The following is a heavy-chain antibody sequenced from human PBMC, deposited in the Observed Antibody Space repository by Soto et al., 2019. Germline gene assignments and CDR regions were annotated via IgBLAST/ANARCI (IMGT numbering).Heavy chain of an antibody. CDR3: AKGSSGYVFDY. CDR2: ISGSGGST. Sequence: LRLSCAASGFTFSSYAMSWVRQAPGKGLEWVSAISGSGGSTNYADSVKGRFTISRDKSKNTLYVQMNSLRAEDTAIYYCAKGSSGYVFDYWGQGTLVTVSS. V-gene: IGHV3-23*01. CDR1: GFTFSSYA. J-gene: IGHJ4*02. D-gene: IGHD3-22*01.